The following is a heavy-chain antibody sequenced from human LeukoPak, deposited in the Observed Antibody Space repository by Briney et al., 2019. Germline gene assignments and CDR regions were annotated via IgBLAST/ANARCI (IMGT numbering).Heavy chain of an antibody. CDR1: GGSISSSSYY. Sequence: SETLSLTCTVSGGSISSSSYYWGWIRQPPGKGLEWIGFIYYSGTTYYNPSLKSRVTISVDTSKNQFSLKLSSVTAADTAVYYCARSGCSGGSCYSQRGAFDIWGQGTMVTVSS. CDR2: IYYSGTT. V-gene: IGHV4-39*07. D-gene: IGHD2-15*01. J-gene: IGHJ3*02. CDR3: ARSGCSGGSCYSQRGAFDI.